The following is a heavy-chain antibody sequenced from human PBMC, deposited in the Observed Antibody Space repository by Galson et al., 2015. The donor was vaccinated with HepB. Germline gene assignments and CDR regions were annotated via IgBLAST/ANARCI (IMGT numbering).Heavy chain of an antibody. V-gene: IGHV1-2*02. Sequence: SVKVSCKASGYTFTGYYMHWVRQAPGQGLEWTGWINPNSGGTNYAQKFQGRVTMTRDTSISTAYMELSRLRSDDTAVYYCARLNLAVAGSPVVDYWGQGTLVTVSS. D-gene: IGHD6-19*01. CDR2: INPNSGGT. J-gene: IGHJ4*02. CDR3: ARLNLAVAGSPVVDY. CDR1: GYTFTGYY.